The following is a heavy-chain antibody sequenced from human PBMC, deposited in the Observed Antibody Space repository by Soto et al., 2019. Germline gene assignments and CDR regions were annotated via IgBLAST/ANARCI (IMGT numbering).Heavy chain of an antibody. V-gene: IGHV1-3*01. CDR3: ARDLGGWPDY. CDR1: EYTFTGYA. J-gene: IGHJ4*02. CDR2: INAGNGNT. D-gene: IGHD2-15*01. Sequence: ASVKVSCKSSEYTFTGYAMDWVRQAPGQRLEWMGWINAGNGNTKYSQKFQGRVTITRDTSASTAYMELSSLRSEDTAAYYCARDLGGWPDYWGQGTLVPISS.